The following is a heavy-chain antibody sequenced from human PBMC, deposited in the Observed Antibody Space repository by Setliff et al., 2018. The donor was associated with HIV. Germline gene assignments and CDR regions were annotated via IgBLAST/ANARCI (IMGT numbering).Heavy chain of an antibody. V-gene: IGHV3-23*03. CDR2: IYSGGSST. Sequence: GSLRLSCAASGFTFSSYAMSWVRQAPGKGLEWVSVIYSGGSSTYYADSVKGRFTISRDNSKNTLYLQMNSLRAEDTAVYYCAKPTPGLYPRSFDVWGQGTMVTVSS. CDR3: AKPTPGLYPRSFDV. D-gene: IGHD1-1*01. CDR1: GFTFSSYA. J-gene: IGHJ3*01.